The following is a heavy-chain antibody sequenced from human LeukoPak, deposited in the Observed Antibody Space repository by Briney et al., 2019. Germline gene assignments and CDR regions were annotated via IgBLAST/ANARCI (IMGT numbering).Heavy chain of an antibody. CDR1: GGSVSSYY. D-gene: IGHD3-3*01. Sequence: SETLSLTCTVSGGSVSSYYWSWIRQPPGKGLEWIGYIYTRGKTNSNPSLKGRVTISGDTSKNQFSLKLSSVTAADTAVYYCARGSRPLAYYDFWSGYYIGGGWFDPWGQGTLVTVSS. V-gene: IGHV4-4*09. CDR2: IYTRGKT. J-gene: IGHJ5*02. CDR3: ARGSRPLAYYDFWSGYYIGGGWFDP.